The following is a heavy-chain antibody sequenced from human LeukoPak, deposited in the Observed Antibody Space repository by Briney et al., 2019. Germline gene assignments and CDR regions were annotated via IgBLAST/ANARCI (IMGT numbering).Heavy chain of an antibody. CDR3: ARGLIPQEDYDFWSGYNDY. J-gene: IGHJ4*02. Sequence: ASVKVSCKASGGTFSSYAISWVRQAPGQGLEWMGRIIPILGIANYAQKFQGRVTITADKSTSTAYMELSSLRSEDTAVYYCARGLIPQEDYDFWSGYNDYWGQGTLVTVSS. V-gene: IGHV1-69*04. D-gene: IGHD3-3*01. CDR2: IIPILGIA. CDR1: GGTFSSYA.